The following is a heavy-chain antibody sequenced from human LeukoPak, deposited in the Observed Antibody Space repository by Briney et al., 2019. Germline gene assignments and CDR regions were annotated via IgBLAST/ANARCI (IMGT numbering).Heavy chain of an antibody. CDR2: IWYGGSNK. V-gene: IGHV3-30*02. J-gene: IGHJ3*02. CDR1: GFTFSSYG. D-gene: IGHD1-7*01. CDR3: AKELTGTTTGRGAFDI. Sequence: GGSLRLSCAASGFTFSSYGMHWVRQAPGKGLEWVAVIWYGGSNKYYADSVKGRFTISRDNSKNTLYLQMNSLRAEDTAVYYCAKELTGTTTGRGAFDIWGQGTMVTVSS.